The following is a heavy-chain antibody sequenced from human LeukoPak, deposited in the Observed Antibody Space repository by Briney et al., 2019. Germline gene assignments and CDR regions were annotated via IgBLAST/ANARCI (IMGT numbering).Heavy chain of an antibody. J-gene: IGHJ4*02. Sequence: SETLSLTCTVSGGSISSSSYYWGWIRQPPGKGLEWIGSIYYSGSTYYNPSLKSRVTISVDTSKNQFSLKLSSVTAADTAVYYCARVLREQQLVADYWGQGTQVTVSS. CDR3: ARVLREQQLVADY. CDR2: IYYSGST. V-gene: IGHV4-39*07. D-gene: IGHD6-13*01. CDR1: GGSISSSSYY.